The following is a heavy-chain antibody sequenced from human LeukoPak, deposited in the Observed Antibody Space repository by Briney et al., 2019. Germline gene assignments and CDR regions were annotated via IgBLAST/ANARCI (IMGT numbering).Heavy chain of an antibody. CDR1: GFTFSTYW. D-gene: IGHD3-22*01. CDR3: ARAGGYGGVLNF. J-gene: IGHJ4*02. CDR2: INSDGSTT. Sequence: GGSLRLSCAASGFTFSTYWMHWVRQAPGKGLVWVSLINSDGSTTTYGDSVRGRFTISRDNAKNTLNLQMNSVTAEDTAVYYCARAGGYGGVLNFWGQGTLVTVSS. V-gene: IGHV3-74*01.